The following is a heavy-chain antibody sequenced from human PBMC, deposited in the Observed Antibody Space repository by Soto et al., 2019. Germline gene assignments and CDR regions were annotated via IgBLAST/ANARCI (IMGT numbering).Heavy chain of an antibody. CDR2: IYYSGST. CDR1: GGSISSGGYY. CDR3: ARAIIAVAGTPYYFDY. J-gene: IGHJ4*02. D-gene: IGHD6-19*01. V-gene: IGHV4-31*03. Sequence: TLSLTCTVSGGSISSGGYYWSWIRQHPGKGLEWIGYIYYSGSTYYNPSLKSRVTISVDTSKNQFSLKLSSVTAADTAVYYCARAIIAVAGTPYYFDYWGQGTLVTVSS.